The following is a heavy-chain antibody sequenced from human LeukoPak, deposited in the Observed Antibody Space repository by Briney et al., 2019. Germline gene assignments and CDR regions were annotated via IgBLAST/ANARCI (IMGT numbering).Heavy chain of an antibody. D-gene: IGHD3-16*01. Sequence: SETLSLTCTVSGGSMNSHYWSFIRQPAGKGLEWIGRIHISWTTYYNPSLKSRVTISVDASKNQFSLNLTSVTAADTAVYYCARLAGGVTKFDYWGQGTLVTVSS. CDR1: GGSMNSHY. V-gene: IGHV4-4*07. J-gene: IGHJ4*02. CDR2: IHISWTT. CDR3: ARLAGGVTKFDY.